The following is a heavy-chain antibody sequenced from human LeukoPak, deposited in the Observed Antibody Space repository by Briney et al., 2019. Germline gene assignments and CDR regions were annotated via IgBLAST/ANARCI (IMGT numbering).Heavy chain of an antibody. Sequence: GGSLRLSCTAPELRFTSHGMHWVRQAPGKGLEWVAVISYDGSNTYYADSVKGRFTISRDNSKNTLYLQMNSLRAEDTALYYCAKDPFSCRSSGCHGIDYWGQGTLVTVSS. D-gene: IGHD6-19*01. CDR1: ELRFTSHG. J-gene: IGHJ4*02. CDR2: ISYDGSNT. V-gene: IGHV3-30*18. CDR3: AKDPFSCRSSGCHGIDY.